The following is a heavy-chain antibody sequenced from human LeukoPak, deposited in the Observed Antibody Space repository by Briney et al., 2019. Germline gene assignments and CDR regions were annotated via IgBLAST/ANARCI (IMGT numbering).Heavy chain of an antibody. CDR2: IYYGGST. V-gene: IGHV4-30-4*01. Sequence: NPSQTLSLTCTVSGGSISNGDYYWTWIRQPPGQGLEWIGYIYYGGSTYYNPSLKSRVSISVDTSKNQFSLKLSSVTAADTAVYYCVRHYGPAVLFDYWGQGTLVTVSS. CDR1: GGSISNGDYY. D-gene: IGHD2-2*01. J-gene: IGHJ4*02. CDR3: VRHYGPAVLFDY.